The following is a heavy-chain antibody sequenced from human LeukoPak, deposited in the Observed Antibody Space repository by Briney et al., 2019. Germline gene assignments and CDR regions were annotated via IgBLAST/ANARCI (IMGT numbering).Heavy chain of an antibody. V-gene: IGHV4-4*07. J-gene: IGHJ6*03. CDR3: AREPGLTTETSQKDYSYYYMDV. Sequence: PSETLSLTCTVSGGSISTYYWSWIRQPAGKGLEWIGRIYSSGSTNYNPSLKSRVTMSLDTSKNQFSLKLTSVTAADTAVYYCAREPGLTTETSQKDYSYYYMDVWGKGTTVTVSS. CDR1: GGSISTYY. CDR2: IYSSGST. D-gene: IGHD4-11*01.